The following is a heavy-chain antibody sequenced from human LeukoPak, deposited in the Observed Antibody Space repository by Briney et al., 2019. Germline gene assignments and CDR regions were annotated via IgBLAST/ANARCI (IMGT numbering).Heavy chain of an antibody. D-gene: IGHD3-22*01. Sequence: GESLKISCKGSGYSFTSYWIGWVRQMPGKGLEWIGIIYPGDSDTRYSPSFQGQVTISADKSISTAYLQWSSLKASDTAMYYCARLYDSSGSDDAFDIWGQGTMVTVSS. CDR2: IYPGDSDT. J-gene: IGHJ3*02. CDR3: ARLYDSSGSDDAFDI. CDR1: GYSFTSYW. V-gene: IGHV5-51*01.